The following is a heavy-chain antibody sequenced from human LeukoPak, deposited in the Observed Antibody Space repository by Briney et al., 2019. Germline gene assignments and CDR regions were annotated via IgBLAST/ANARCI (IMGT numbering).Heavy chain of an antibody. V-gene: IGHV5-51*01. CDR1: GYSFTSYW. J-gene: IGHJ5*02. CDR2: IYPGDSDT. D-gene: IGHD6-13*01. CDR3: ARHPGEPGIAAAGVNWFDP. Sequence: GESLKISCQGSGYSFTSYWIGWVRQMPGKGLEWMGIIYPGDSDTRYSPSFQGQVTISADKSISTAYLQWSSLKASDTAMYYCARHPGEPGIAAAGVNWFDPWGQGTLVTVSS.